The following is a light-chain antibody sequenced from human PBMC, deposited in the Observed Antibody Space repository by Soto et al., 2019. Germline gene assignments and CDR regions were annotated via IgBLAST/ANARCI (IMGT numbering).Light chain of an antibody. CDR2: TDY. J-gene: IGLJ3*02. Sequence: QSVLTQPPSASGTPGQRVTISCSGTSSNIGTYTVNWYQQLPGTAPKLLIYTDYQRPSGVPDRFSGSKSGTSASLAINGLHSEDEADYYCASWDDHLNGGVFGGGTKLTVL. CDR3: ASWDDHLNGGV. CDR1: SSNIGTYT. V-gene: IGLV1-44*01.